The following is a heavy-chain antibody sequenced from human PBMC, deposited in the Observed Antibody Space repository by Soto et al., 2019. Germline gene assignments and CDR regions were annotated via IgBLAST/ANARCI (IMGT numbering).Heavy chain of an antibody. V-gene: IGHV5-51*01. J-gene: IGHJ3*02. CDR3: ARLGSIVAVRADMPRGDFDI. CDR1: GYSFTSYW. CDR2: IYPGDSDT. D-gene: IGHD2-2*01. Sequence: GESLKISCKGSGYSFTSYWIGWVRQMPGKGLEWMGIIYPGDSDTSYSPSFQGQVTISADKSISTAYLQWSRLKASDTAMYYCARLGSIVAVRADMPRGDFDIWGQVTMIAV.